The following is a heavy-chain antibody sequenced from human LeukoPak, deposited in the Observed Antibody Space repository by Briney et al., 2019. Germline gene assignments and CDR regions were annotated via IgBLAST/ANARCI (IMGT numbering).Heavy chain of an antibody. J-gene: IGHJ4*02. CDR3: ARFLPTHIVVANYYFDY. CDR1: GFTFSSYA. D-gene: IGHD2-21*01. CDR2: ISGSGGST. V-gene: IGHV3-23*01. Sequence: GGSLRLSCAASGFTFSSYAMSWVRQAPGKGLEWVSAISGSGGSTYYADSVKGRFTISRDNSKNTLYLQMNSLRAEDTAVYYCARFLPTHIVVANYYFDYWGQGTLVTVSS.